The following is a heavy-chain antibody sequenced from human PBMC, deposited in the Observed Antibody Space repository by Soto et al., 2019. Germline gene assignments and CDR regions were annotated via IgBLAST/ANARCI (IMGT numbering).Heavy chain of an antibody. D-gene: IGHD2-15*01. CDR1: GYSFTTYA. CDR3: ARPPGYCSAGACFSDRLH. V-gene: IGHV1-3*01. Sequence: GASVKVSCKASGYSFTTYAIHWVRQAPGQRLEWMGWINVGNGVTTYSQKFQGRVSITRDTSASTAYMELSSLRSEDTAVYYCARPPGYCSAGACFSDRLHWGQGTLVTVSS. J-gene: IGHJ4*02. CDR2: INVGNGVT.